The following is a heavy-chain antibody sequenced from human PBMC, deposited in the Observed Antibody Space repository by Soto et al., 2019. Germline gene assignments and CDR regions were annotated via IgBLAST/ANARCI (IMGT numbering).Heavy chain of an antibody. Sequence: PGESLKISCTGSGYSFTSYWIGWVRQMPGKGLEWMGIIYPGDSDTRYSPSFQGQVTISADKSISTAYLQWSSLKASDTAMYYCARCREYSSSWYSPLGYYYYGMDVWGQGTTVTVSS. J-gene: IGHJ6*02. D-gene: IGHD6-13*01. CDR1: GYSFTSYW. CDR3: ARCREYSSSWYSPLGYYYYGMDV. V-gene: IGHV5-51*01. CDR2: IYPGDSDT.